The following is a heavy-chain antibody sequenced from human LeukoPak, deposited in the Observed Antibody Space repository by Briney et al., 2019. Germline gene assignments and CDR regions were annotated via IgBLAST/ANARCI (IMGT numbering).Heavy chain of an antibody. CDR1: GFTFSSYW. CDR2: IKQDGSEK. D-gene: IGHD1-26*01. Sequence: WGSLRLSCAASGFTFSSYWMSWVRQAPGKGLEWVANIKQDGSEKYYADSVKGRFTISRDNAKNSLYLQMNSLRAEDTAVYYCAREGSGSYYDGGAFDIWGQGTMVTVSS. J-gene: IGHJ3*02. CDR3: AREGSGSYYDGGAFDI. V-gene: IGHV3-7*03.